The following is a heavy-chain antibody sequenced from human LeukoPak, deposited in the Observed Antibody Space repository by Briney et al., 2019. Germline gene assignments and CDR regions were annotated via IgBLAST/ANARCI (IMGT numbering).Heavy chain of an antibody. Sequence: GGSLRLSCAASGFTFGDYYMSWIRQAPGKGLEWVSHISSSGSTIYYADSVKGRFTISRDNAKNSLYLQMNSLRAEDTAVYYCARGDGYSQLYGMDVWGQGTTVTVSS. D-gene: IGHD5-24*01. CDR1: GFTFGDYY. V-gene: IGHV3-11*01. CDR2: ISSSGSTI. J-gene: IGHJ6*02. CDR3: ARGDGYSQLYGMDV.